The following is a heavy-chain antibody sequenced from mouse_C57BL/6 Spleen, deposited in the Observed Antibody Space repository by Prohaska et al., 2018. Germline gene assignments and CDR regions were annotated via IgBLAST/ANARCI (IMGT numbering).Heavy chain of an antibody. V-gene: IGHV1-64*01. Sequence: QVQLQQPGAELVKPGASVKLSCKASRYTFTSYWMHWVKQRPGQGLEWIGMIHPNSGSTNYNEKFKSKTTLTVDKSSSTAYMQLSSLTSEDSAVYYCARDTTVVPWYFDVWGTGTTVTVSS. CDR2: IHPNSGST. D-gene: IGHD1-1*01. CDR3: ARDTTVVPWYFDV. J-gene: IGHJ1*03. CDR1: RYTFTSYW.